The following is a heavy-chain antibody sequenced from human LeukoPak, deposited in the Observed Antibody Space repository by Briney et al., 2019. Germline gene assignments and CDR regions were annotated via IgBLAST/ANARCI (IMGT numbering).Heavy chain of an antibody. V-gene: IGHV1-2*02. J-gene: IGHJ4*02. CDR3: ARGEDGYNFDY. D-gene: IGHD5-24*01. CDR1: GYTFTGYY. Sequence: GASVKVSCKASGYTFTGYYMHWVRQAPGHGLEWMGWINPNRGATNYAQKFQGRVTMTRDTSISTAYMELSRLRSDDTAVYYCARGEDGYNFDYWGQGTQVTVSS. CDR2: INPNRGAT.